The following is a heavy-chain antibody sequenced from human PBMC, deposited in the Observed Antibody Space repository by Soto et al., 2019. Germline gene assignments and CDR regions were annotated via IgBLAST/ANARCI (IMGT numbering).Heavy chain of an antibody. Sequence: VQLLESGGGLVQPGGSVRLSCAASGFPFSHYAMSWVRQAPGKGLEWVSGIRGFSPYTFYAESVKGRFTISRDNAKNSLYLQMNSLRAEDTAVYYCARDRGYDAHDYYYNAMDVWGQGTTVTVSS. CDR1: GFPFSHYA. V-gene: IGHV3-21*01. J-gene: IGHJ6*02. D-gene: IGHD3-10*01. CDR2: IRGFSPYT. CDR3: ARDRGYDAHDYYYNAMDV.